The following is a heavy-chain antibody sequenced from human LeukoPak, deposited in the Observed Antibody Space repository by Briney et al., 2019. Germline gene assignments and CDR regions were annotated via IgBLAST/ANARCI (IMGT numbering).Heavy chain of an antibody. J-gene: IGHJ4*02. V-gene: IGHV3-33*01. D-gene: IGHD3-9*01. CDR1: GFTFSSYG. CDR3: ARDISYYDILAGYYLSSH. CDR2: IWYDGSNK. Sequence: HPGGSLRLSCAASGFTFSSYGMHWVRQAPGKGLEWVAVIWYDGSNKYYADSVKGRFTISRDNYKNTLYLQMNSLRAEDTAVYYCARDISYYDILAGYYLSSHGGQGTLVTVSS.